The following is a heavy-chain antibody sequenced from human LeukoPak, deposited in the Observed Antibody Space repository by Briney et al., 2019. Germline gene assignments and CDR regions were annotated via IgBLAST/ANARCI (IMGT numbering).Heavy chain of an antibody. V-gene: IGHV4-30-4*01. CDR1: GGSISSGDYY. Sequence: SETLSLTCPVSGGSISSGDYYWSWIRQPPGKGLEWIGYIYYSGSTYYNPSLKSRVTISVDTSKNQFSLKLSSVTAADTAVYYCARVVSYALYNWFDPWGQGTLVTVSS. D-gene: IGHD2-2*01. CDR3: ARVVSYALYNWFDP. CDR2: IYYSGST. J-gene: IGHJ5*02.